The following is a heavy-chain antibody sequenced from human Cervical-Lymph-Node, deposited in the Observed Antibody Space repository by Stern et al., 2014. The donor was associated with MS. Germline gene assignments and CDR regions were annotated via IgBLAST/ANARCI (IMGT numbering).Heavy chain of an antibody. J-gene: IGHJ4*02. Sequence: VQLVESGGGVVQPGRSLRLSCSPSGFAFSTYGMHWVRQAPGKGLEWVALISFDGAKTYYADSVKGRFTISRDNPKNTLYLKMKSLRGEDTAVYYCARGSDWYPLDYWGQGTLVTVSS. CDR3: ARGSDWYPLDY. D-gene: IGHD6-19*01. CDR1: GFAFSTYG. CDR2: ISFDGAKT. V-gene: IGHV3-30*03.